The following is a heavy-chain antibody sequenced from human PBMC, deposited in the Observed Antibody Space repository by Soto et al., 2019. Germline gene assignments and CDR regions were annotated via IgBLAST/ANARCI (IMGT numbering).Heavy chain of an antibody. CDR1: GGSMTTGDQY. Sequence: QVQLQESGPGLVKPSQTLSLTCTVTGGSMTTGDQYWTWFRPRPGKGREWFGYIIPRGSLYYNPSLESRVSMSVDTSKNQFSLNLSSVTAADTAVYYCARELPQRQGRNMDVWGQGTTVTVSS. J-gene: IGHJ6*02. D-gene: IGHD1-1*01. CDR3: ARELPQRQGRNMDV. V-gene: IGHV4-31*03. CDR2: IIPRGSL.